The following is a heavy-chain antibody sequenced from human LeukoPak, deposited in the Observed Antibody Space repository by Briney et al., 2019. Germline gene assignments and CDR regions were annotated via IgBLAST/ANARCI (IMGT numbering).Heavy chain of an antibody. V-gene: IGHV4-39*01. D-gene: IGHD4-11*01. CDR3: ARQGLHSDY. CDR2: IYYSGST. Sequence: SETLSLTCTVSGGSISGSSYYWGWIRQPPGKGLEWIGSIYYSGSTYYNPSLKSRVTISVDTSKNQFSLKLSSVTAADTAVYYCARQGLHSDYWGQGTLVTVSS. J-gene: IGHJ4*02. CDR1: GGSISGSSYY.